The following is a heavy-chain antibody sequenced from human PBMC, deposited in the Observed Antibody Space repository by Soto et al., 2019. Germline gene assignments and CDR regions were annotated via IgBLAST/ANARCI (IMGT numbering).Heavy chain of an antibody. D-gene: IGHD3-10*01. CDR2: IHNNGAT. Sequence: QVQLQESGPGLVKTSQTLSLTCTISGGSIDSGGYYWSWIRQHPTGGLEWIGYIHNNGATYYNPSLTGRVSISADRSKTKFSLNVYSVNAADTGVYYCAREGAGSYWFDPWGPGVLVTVSS. CDR1: GGSIDSGGYY. CDR3: AREGAGSYWFDP. V-gene: IGHV4-31*03. J-gene: IGHJ5*02.